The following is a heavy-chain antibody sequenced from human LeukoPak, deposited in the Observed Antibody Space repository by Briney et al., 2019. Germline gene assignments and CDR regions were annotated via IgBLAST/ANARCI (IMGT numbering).Heavy chain of an antibody. CDR2: ISFDVRNK. Sequence: GGSLTLSCAASGFTFSTYAIHWVRQAPGKGLGWVAVISFDVRNKYYADSVKGRFTISRDNSKNTLYLQMNSLRAEDTAVYYCARGYCSSIECYIDYWGQGTLVTVSS. D-gene: IGHD2-2*01. CDR3: ARGYCSSIECYIDY. V-gene: IGHV3-30*07. CDR1: GFTFSTYA. J-gene: IGHJ4*02.